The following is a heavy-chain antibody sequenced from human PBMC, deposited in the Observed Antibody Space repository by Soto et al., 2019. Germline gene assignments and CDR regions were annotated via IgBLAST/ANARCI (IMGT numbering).Heavy chain of an antibody. CDR1: GGSISSSSYY. Sequence: PSETLSLTCTVSGGSISSSSYYWGWIRQPPGKGLEWIGSIYYSGSTYYNPSLKSRVTISVDTSKSQFSLKLSSVTAADTAVFYCAIRRGYSFDYWGQGTLVTVSS. CDR3: AIRRGYSFDY. V-gene: IGHV4-39*01. J-gene: IGHJ4*02. CDR2: IYYSGST. D-gene: IGHD3-22*01.